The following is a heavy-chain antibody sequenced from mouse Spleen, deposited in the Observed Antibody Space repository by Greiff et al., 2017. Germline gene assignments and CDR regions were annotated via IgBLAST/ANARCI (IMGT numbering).Heavy chain of an antibody. Sequence: VQLQQPGAELVKPGASVKMSCKASGYTFTSYWITWVQPRPGQGLEWIGDIYPGSGSTNYNEKFKSKATLTVDTSSSTAYMQLSSLTSEDSAVYYCARWGLVFDYWGQGTTLTVSS. CDR2: IYPGSGST. V-gene: IGHV1-55*01. CDR1: GYTFTSYW. D-gene: IGHD3-3*01. J-gene: IGHJ2*01. CDR3: ARWGLVFDY.